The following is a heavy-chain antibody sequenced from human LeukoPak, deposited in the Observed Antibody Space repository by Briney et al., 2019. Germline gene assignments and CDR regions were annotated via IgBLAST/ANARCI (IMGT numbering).Heavy chain of an antibody. J-gene: IGHJ3*02. V-gene: IGHV3-66*01. Sequence: GGSLRLSCAASGFTVSNNYMSWVRQAPGKGLEWVSTINRDGPTFYADSVKGRFTISRDNSRNTLYLQMNSLRAEDAAVYYCARINRDAFDIWGQGTMVTVSS. CDR2: INRDGPT. CDR3: ARINRDAFDI. CDR1: GFTVSNNY.